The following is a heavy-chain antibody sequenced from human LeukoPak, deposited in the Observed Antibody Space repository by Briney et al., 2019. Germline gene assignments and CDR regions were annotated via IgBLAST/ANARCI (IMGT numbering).Heavy chain of an antibody. D-gene: IGHD2-15*01. J-gene: IGHJ4*02. CDR3: ARGLRIKTHFDN. Sequence: PSETLSLTCTVSGASLSRGGYYWSWIRQHPGEGLEWIGNIFYSGSSYLNPSLKSRVAMSVDTYKNQFPLRMISVTAADTAVYYCARGLRIKTHFDNWGQGTLVPVSS. CDR2: IFYSGSS. CDR1: GASLSRGGYY. V-gene: IGHV4-31*03.